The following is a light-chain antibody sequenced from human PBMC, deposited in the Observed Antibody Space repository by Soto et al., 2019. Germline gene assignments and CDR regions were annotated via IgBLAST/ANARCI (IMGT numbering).Light chain of an antibody. Sequence: EIVLTQSPATLSLSPGERATVSCRAGQSVRNNYLAWYQQKPGRAPRLLLYGSSNRATGIPDKFRGSGYGTDFTLPISRLEPDDLAVYYCQQYGSSGTFGQGTKV. J-gene: IGKJ1*01. CDR3: QQYGSSGT. V-gene: IGKV3-20*01. CDR1: QSVRNNY. CDR2: GSS.